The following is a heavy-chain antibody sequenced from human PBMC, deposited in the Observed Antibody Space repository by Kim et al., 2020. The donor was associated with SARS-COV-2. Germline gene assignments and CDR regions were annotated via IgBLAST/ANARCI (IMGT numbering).Heavy chain of an antibody. CDR3: ARGRAWCSGGSCYSPYYYYYGMDV. V-gene: IGHV4-39*07. J-gene: IGHJ6*02. CDR1: GGSISSSSYY. Sequence: SETLSLTCTVSGGSISSSSYYWGWIRQPPGKGLEWIGSIYYSGSTYYNPSLKSRVTISVDTSKNQFSLKLSSVTAADTAVYYCARGRAWCSGGSCYSPYYYYYGMDVWGQGTTVTVSS. CDR2: IYYSGST. D-gene: IGHD2-15*01.